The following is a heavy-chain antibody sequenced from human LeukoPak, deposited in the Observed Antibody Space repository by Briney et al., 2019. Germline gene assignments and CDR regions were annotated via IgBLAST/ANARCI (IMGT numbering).Heavy chain of an antibody. CDR2: INTNAGNP. CDR1: GGTFSSYA. CDR3: ARDWGGWNQAY. D-gene: IGHD1-1*01. J-gene: IGHJ4*02. V-gene: IGHV7-4-1*02. Sequence: ASVKVSCKASGGTFSSYAISWVRQAPGQGLEWMGWINTNAGNPTYAQGFTGRFVFSLDTSVSTAYLQISSLKAEDTALYYCARDWGGWNQAYWGQGTLVTVSS.